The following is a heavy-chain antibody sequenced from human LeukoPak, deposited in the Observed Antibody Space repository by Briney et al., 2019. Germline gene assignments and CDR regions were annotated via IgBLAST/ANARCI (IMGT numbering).Heavy chain of an antibody. J-gene: IGHJ6*02. CDR1: GFTFGTYS. D-gene: IGHD2-2*01. CDR3: AREAVLSAANYYYYGMDV. V-gene: IGHV3-48*02. CDR2: ISSSSNTK. Sequence: PGGSLRLSCAASGFTFGTYSMNWVRQAPGKGLEWVSYISSSSNTKYYADSVKGRFTISRDNAKNSLYLQMNSLRDEDTAVYYCAREAVLSAANYYYYGMDVWGQGTTVTVSS.